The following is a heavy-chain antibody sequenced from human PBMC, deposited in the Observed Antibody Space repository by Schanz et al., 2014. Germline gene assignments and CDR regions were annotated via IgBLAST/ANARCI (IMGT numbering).Heavy chain of an antibody. V-gene: IGHV4-30-2*01. CDR3: ARSPGDFPGWFDS. J-gene: IGHJ5*01. CDR1: GGSISSGGSS. Sequence: QLQLQESGSGLVKPSQTLSLTCGVSGGSISSGGSSWNWIRLPPGKGLEWIGYIYHSGSTYYNPSLKRRVTISGDRSKNQFPRILNAVTAADTAVYYCARSPGDFPGWFDSWGQGTLVTVSS. CDR2: IYHSGST. D-gene: IGHD4-17*01.